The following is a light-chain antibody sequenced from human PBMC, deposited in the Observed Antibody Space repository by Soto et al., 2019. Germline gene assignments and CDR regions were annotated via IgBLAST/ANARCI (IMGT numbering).Light chain of an antibody. V-gene: IGKV3-11*01. J-gene: IGKJ4*01. CDR3: RQRSNCPPSLS. CDR1: QSVSSY. CDR2: DAS. Sequence: TLSLSPGERATLSCRASQSVSSYLAWYQQKPGQAPRLLIYDASNRATGIPARFSGSGSGTDFTLTISSLEPEDFAVYYCRQRSNCPPSLSFGGGTKQEIK.